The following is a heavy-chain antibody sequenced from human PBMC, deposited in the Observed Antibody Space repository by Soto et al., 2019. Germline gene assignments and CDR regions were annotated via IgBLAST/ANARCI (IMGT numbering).Heavy chain of an antibody. V-gene: IGHV3-23*01. CDR2: ISGSGGTS. CDR3: AKGRGSSWTIDY. Sequence: EVELSESGGGLVQPGGSLRLSCAASGFNFRSYAMSWVRRAPGKGLEWVSAISGSGGTSYFADSVRGRFTISRDKSKNTLYLQLSSLRVEDTAEYFCAKGRGSSWTIDYWGQGTLVTVSS. D-gene: IGHD6-13*01. CDR1: GFNFRSYA. J-gene: IGHJ4*02.